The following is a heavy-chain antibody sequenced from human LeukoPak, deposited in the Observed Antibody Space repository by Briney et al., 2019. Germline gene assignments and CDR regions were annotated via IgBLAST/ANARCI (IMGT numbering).Heavy chain of an antibody. V-gene: IGHV1-18*01. CDR3: ARASYNYYDSSGSWIWFDP. J-gene: IGHJ5*02. D-gene: IGHD3-22*01. Sequence: GASVKVSCKASGYTFTSYGISWVRQAPGQGLEWMGWISAYNGNTNYAQKLQGRVTMTTDTSTSTAYIELRSLRSDDTAVYYCARASYNYYDSSGSWIWFDPWGQGTLVTVSS. CDR2: ISAYNGNT. CDR1: GYTFTSYG.